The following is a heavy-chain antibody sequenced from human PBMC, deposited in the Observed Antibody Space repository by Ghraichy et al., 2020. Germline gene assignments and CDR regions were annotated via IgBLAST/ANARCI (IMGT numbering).Heavy chain of an antibody. CDR1: GFTFSSYS. CDR3: ARDRSGYSYGYPSYYYYGMDV. D-gene: IGHD5-18*01. CDR2: ISSSSSYI. Sequence: GASPRLSCAASGFTFSSYSMNWVRQAPGKGLEWVSSISSSSSYIYYADSVKGRFTISRDNAKNSLYLQMNSLRAEDTAVYYCARDRSGYSYGYPSYYYYGMDVWGQGTTVTVSS. V-gene: IGHV3-21*01. J-gene: IGHJ6*02.